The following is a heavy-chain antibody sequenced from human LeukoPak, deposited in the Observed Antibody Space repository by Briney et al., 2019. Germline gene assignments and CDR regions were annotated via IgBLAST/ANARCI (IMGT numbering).Heavy chain of an antibody. CDR3: ARGYYDFWSGYSYYFDY. CDR1: GGSFSGYY. D-gene: IGHD3-3*01. Sequence: SETLSLTCAVYGGSFSGYYWSWIRQPPGKGLEGIGEINHSGSTNYNQSLRSRVTISVDTSKNQFSLKLSSVTAADTAVYYCARGYYDFWSGYSYYFDYWGQGTLVTVSS. V-gene: IGHV4-34*01. CDR2: INHSGST. J-gene: IGHJ4*02.